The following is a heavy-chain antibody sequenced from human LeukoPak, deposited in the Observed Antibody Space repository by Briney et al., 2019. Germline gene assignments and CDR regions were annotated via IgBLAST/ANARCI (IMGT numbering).Heavy chain of an antibody. J-gene: IGHJ3*02. V-gene: IGHV1-69*13. CDR1: GGTFSSYA. D-gene: IGHD1-1*01. CDR3: ARSLRTGAPNDAAFDI. Sequence: SVKVSCKASGGTFSSYAISWVRQAPGQGLEWMGGIIPIFGTANYAQKFQGRVTITADESTSTAYMELSSLRSEDTAVYYCARSLRTGAPNDAAFDIWGQGTMVTFSS. CDR2: IIPIFGTA.